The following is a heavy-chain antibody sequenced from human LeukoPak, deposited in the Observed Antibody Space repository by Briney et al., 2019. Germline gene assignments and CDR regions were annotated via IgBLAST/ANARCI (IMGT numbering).Heavy chain of an antibody. CDR1: GGSISSGSYY. CDR2: IYTSGST. Sequence: SETLSLTCTVSGGSISSGSYYWSWIRQPAGKGLEWIGRIYTSGSTNYNPSLKSRVTISVDTSKNQFSLKLSSVTAADTAVYYCASRSRGYWGQGTLVTVSS. J-gene: IGHJ4*02. V-gene: IGHV4-61*02. CDR3: ASRSRGY.